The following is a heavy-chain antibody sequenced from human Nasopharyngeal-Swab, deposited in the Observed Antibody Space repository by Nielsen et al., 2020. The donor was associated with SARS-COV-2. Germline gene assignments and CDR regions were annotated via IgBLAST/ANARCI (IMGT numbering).Heavy chain of an antibody. Sequence: ASVKVSCKASGYTFTGYYMHWVRQAPGQGLEWMGRINPNSGGTNYAQKFQGRVTITADKSTSTAYMELSSLRSEDTAVYYCASSLTVGIEAFDIWGQGTMVTVSS. CDR3: ASSLTVGIEAFDI. D-gene: IGHD4-23*01. CDR1: GYTFTGYY. J-gene: IGHJ3*02. V-gene: IGHV1-2*06. CDR2: INPNSGGT.